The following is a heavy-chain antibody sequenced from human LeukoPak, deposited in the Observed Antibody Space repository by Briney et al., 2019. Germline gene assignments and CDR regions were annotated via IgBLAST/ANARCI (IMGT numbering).Heavy chain of an antibody. CDR2: ISSSGSTI. CDR1: GFTFSDYY. V-gene: IGHV3-11*01. J-gene: IGHJ2*01. D-gene: IGHD1-26*01. Sequence: GGSLRLSCAASGFTFSDYYMSWIRQAPGKGVEWVSYISSSGSTIYYADSVKGRFTISRDNAKNSLYLQMNSLRAEDTAVYYCARFIVGAVTRYFDLWGRGTLVTVSS. CDR3: ARFIVGAVTRYFDL.